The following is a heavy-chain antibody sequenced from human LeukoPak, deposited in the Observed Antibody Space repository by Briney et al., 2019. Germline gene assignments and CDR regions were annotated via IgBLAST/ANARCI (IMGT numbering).Heavy chain of an antibody. CDR3: TPVLSDTAMGYEFDY. CDR1: GFTFSNTW. CDR2: IKSKTEGETI. Sequence: GGSLRLSCAASGFTFSNTWMSWVRQAPGKGLEWVARIKSKTEGETIDYSAPVKGRFTISRDDSKNTLYLQMNSLKTEDTAVYYCTPVLSDTAMGYEFDYWGQGTLVTVSS. V-gene: IGHV3-15*01. D-gene: IGHD5-18*01. J-gene: IGHJ4*02.